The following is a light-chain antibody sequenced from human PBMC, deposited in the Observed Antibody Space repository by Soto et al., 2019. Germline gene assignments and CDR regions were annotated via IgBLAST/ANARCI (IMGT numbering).Light chain of an antibody. V-gene: IGKV3-20*01. Sequence: EIVLPQSPGTLSLSPGERATLSCRASQSISSNYLAWYQQRPGQAPRLLIYGASSRATGIPDRFSGSGSGTDFTLTISRLEPEDFAVYYCQQCGSSPQTFGQGNKVEIK. CDR1: QSISSNY. CDR3: QQCGSSPQT. J-gene: IGKJ1*01. CDR2: GAS.